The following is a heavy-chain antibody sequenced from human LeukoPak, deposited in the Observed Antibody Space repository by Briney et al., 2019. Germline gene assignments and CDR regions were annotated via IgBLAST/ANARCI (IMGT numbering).Heavy chain of an antibody. V-gene: IGHV3-30*04. CDR1: GFTFSSYA. CDR3: ARDLDSSGWGTRGYFDY. CDR2: ISYDGSNK. D-gene: IGHD6-19*01. J-gene: IGHJ4*02. Sequence: GGPLRLSCAASGFTFSSYAMHWVRQAPGKGLEWVAVISYDGSNKYYADSVKGRFTISRDNSKNTLYLQMNSLRAEDTAVYYCARDLDSSGWGTRGYFDYWGQGTLVTVSS.